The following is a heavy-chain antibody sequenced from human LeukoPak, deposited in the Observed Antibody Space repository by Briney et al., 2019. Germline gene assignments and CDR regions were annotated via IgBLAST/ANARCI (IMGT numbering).Heavy chain of an antibody. CDR3: ARELFDFDY. J-gene: IGHJ4*02. D-gene: IGHD3-10*01. CDR2: ISGSGGST. Sequence: GGSLRLSCAASGFTFSSYAMSWVRQAPGKGVEWVSAISGSGGSTYYADSVKGRFTISRDNSKNTLYLQMNSLRAEDMAIYYCARELFDFDYWGQGTLVTVSS. CDR1: GFTFSSYA. V-gene: IGHV3-23*01.